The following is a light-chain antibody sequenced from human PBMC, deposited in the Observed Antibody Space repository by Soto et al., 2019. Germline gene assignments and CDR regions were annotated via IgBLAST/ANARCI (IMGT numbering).Light chain of an antibody. CDR1: QSVSSSY. J-gene: IGKJ4*01. CDR3: QQYASSPLT. CDR2: DAS. V-gene: IGKV3-20*01. Sequence: EIVLTQSPCTLSLSPGERATLSCRASQSVSSSYFAWYQQKPGQAPRLVIYDASIRATGIPDRFSGSESGTDFTLTISRLEPEDFAVYYCQQYASSPLTFGGGTKVEIK.